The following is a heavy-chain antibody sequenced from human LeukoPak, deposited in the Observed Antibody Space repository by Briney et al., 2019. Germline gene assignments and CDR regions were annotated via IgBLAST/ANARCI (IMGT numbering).Heavy chain of an antibody. J-gene: IGHJ6*03. CDR1: GYTFTSYY. Sequence: ASVKVSCKASGYTFTSYYMHWVRQAPGQGLEWMGIINPSGGSTSYAQKFQGRVTMTRDMSTSTVYMELSSLRSEDTAVYYCARNGDAVYYYYYMDVWGKGTTVTVSS. CDR2: INPSGGST. V-gene: IGHV1-46*01. D-gene: IGHD4-17*01. CDR3: ARNGDAVYYYYYMDV.